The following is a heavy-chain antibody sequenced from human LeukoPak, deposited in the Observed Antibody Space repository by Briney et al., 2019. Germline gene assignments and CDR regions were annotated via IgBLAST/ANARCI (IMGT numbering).Heavy chain of an antibody. Sequence: GASVKVSCKVSGYTLTELSMHWVRQAPGQRLEWMGWINAGNGNTKYSQKFQGRVTITRDTSASTAYMELSSLRSEDTAVYYCARDIGSGWGNYFDYWGQGTLVTVSS. CDR2: INAGNGNT. D-gene: IGHD6-19*01. V-gene: IGHV1-3*01. CDR3: ARDIGSGWGNYFDY. CDR1: GYTLTELS. J-gene: IGHJ4*02.